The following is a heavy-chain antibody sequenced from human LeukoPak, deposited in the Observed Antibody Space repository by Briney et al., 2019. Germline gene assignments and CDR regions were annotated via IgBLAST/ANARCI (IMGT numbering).Heavy chain of an antibody. CDR2: ISAYNGNT. J-gene: IGHJ6*02. D-gene: IGHD6-13*01. CDR1: GYTFTSYG. V-gene: IGHV1-18*01. CDR3: ARGAAAPYYYYGMDV. Sequence: ASVKVSCKASGYTFTSYGISWVRQAPGQGLEWMGWISAYNGNTSYAQKLQGRVTMTTDTSTSTAYMELRSLRSDDTAVYYCARGAAAPYYYYGMDVWGQGTTVTVSS.